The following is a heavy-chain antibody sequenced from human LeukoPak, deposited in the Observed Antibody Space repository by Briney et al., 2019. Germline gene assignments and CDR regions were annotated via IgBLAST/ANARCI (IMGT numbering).Heavy chain of an antibody. CDR1: GYTFTGYY. CDR3: ARESDTGKDFDH. J-gene: IGHJ4*02. CDR2: INPNNGGA. D-gene: IGHD1-1*01. Sequence: ASVKVSCKASGYTFTGYYMHWVRQAPGQGLEWVGWINPNNGGAKYAQKFQGRVTMTRGTSTSTVYMELSSLRSEDTALYYCARESDTGKDFDHWGQGTLATVSS. V-gene: IGHV1-2*02.